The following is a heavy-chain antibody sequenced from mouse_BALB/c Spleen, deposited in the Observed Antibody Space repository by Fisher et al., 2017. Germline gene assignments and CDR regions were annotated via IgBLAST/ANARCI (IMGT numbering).Heavy chain of an antibody. J-gene: IGHJ4*01. V-gene: IGHV1-19*01. Sequence: KGKATLTVDKSSSTAYMQLSSLTSEDSAVYFCARGGYGNYAMDYWGQGTSVTVSS. D-gene: IGHD2-10*02. CDR3: ARGGYGNYAMDY.